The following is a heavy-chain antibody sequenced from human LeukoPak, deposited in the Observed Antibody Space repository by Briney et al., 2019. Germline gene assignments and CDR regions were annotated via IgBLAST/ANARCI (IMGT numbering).Heavy chain of an antibody. CDR3: ARGVGTWFDP. CDR2: IYYSGST. J-gene: IGHJ5*02. Sequence: PSETLSLTCTVSGGSISSYYWSWLRQPPGKGLEWIGYIYYSGSTNYNPSLKSRVTISVDTSTNQFSLKLSSVTAADTAVYYCARGVGTWFDPWGQGTLVTVSS. V-gene: IGHV4-59*01. CDR1: GGSISSYY. D-gene: IGHD1-1*01.